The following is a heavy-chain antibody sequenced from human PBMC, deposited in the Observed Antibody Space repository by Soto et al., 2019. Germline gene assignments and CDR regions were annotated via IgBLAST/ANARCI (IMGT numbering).Heavy chain of an antibody. D-gene: IGHD3-16*01. CDR2: IKQDGSEK. CDR3: ARDLFEAARRGEYAFDI. V-gene: IGHV3-7*03. Sequence: GGSLRLSCAASAFTFSSYWMSWVRQAPGKGLEWVANIKQDGSEKYYVDSVKGRFTISRDNAKNSLYLQMNSLRAEDTAVYYCARDLFEAARRGEYAFDIWGHGTMVTVSS. CDR1: AFTFSSYW. J-gene: IGHJ3*02.